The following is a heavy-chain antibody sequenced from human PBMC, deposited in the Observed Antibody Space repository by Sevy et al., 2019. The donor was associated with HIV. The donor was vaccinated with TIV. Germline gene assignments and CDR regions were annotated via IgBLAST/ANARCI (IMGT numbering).Heavy chain of an antibody. V-gene: IGHV1-8*01. J-gene: IGHJ4*02. Sequence: ASVKVSCKASGYTFTSYDINWVRQATGQGLEWMGGMHRNSGNTGYTQKFQGRVTMTRNTSISTAYKELSSLRSEDTAVYYCARGPPGMHAFDYWGQGTLVTVSS. CDR1: GYTFTSYD. CDR3: ARGPPGMHAFDY. CDR2: MHRNSGNT.